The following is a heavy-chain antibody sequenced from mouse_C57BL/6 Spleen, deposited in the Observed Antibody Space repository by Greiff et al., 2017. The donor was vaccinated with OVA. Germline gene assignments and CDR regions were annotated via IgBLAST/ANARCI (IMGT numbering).Heavy chain of an antibody. CDR1: GYSITSGYY. D-gene: IGHD2-5*01. J-gene: IGHJ4*01. Sequence: ESGPGLVKPSQSLSLTCSVTGYSITSGYYWNWIRQFPGNKLEWMGYISYDGSNNYNPSLKNRISITRDTSKNQFFLKLNSVTTEDTATYYCARYSNYVDYYAMDYWGQGTSVTVSS. CDR3: ARYSNYVDYYAMDY. V-gene: IGHV3-6*01. CDR2: ISYDGSN.